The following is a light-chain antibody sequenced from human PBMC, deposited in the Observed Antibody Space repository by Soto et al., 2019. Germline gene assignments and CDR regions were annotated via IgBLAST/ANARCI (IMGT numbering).Light chain of an antibody. Sequence: EIVMTHSPATLTVSPGERATLSCRASQSVSTNLAWYQQKPAQAPRLLIYGASTRATGIPARFSGSGSGTEFTLTISSLQSEDFAVYYCQQYNNWPLTFGGGTKVEIK. CDR1: QSVSTN. V-gene: IGKV3-15*01. J-gene: IGKJ4*01. CDR3: QQYNNWPLT. CDR2: GAS.